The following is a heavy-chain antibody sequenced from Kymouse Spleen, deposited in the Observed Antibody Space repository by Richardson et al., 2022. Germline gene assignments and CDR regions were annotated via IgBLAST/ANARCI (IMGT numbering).Heavy chain of an antibody. CDR1: GGSFSGYY. V-gene: IGHV4-34*01. J-gene: IGHJ5*02. Sequence: QVQLQQWGAGLLKPSETLSLTCAVYGGSFSGYYWSWIRQPPGKGLEWIGEINHSGSTNYNPSLKSRVTISVDTSKNQFSLKLSSVTAADTAVYYCAGLYGDYWFDPWGQGTLVTVSS. CDR2: INHSGST. D-gene: IGHD4-17*01. CDR3: AGLYGDYWFDP.